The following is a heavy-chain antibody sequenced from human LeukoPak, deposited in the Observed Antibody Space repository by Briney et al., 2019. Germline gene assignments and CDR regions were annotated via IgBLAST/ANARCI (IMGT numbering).Heavy chain of an antibody. V-gene: IGHV3-23*01. J-gene: IGHJ6*03. CDR2: FSGSGGTT. Sequence: GGSLRLSCAASGFTFSSYAMNWVRQAPGRGLEWVSGFSGSGGTTYYADPVKGRFTISRDNSKNTLYLQMNSLRAEDTAVYYCANGNRCTSPNCLGYYYFYMDVWGKGTTVTVSS. CDR3: ANGNRCTSPNCLGYYYFYMDV. CDR1: GFTFSSYA. D-gene: IGHD2-8*01.